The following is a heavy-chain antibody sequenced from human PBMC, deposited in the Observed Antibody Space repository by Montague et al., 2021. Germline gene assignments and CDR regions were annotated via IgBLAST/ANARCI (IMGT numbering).Heavy chain of an antibody. D-gene: IGHD3-10*01. Sequence: SLRLSCAASGFTFRSYSMNWVRQAPGEGLEWVSSIRSSSSYIYYTDSVKGRFTISRDNAKNSLYLQMNSLRAEDTAVYYCARDYYGSGRGKDYFDYWGQGTLVTVSS. CDR3: ARDYYGSGRGKDYFDY. V-gene: IGHV3-21*01. J-gene: IGHJ4*02. CDR1: GFTFRSYS. CDR2: IRSSSSYI.